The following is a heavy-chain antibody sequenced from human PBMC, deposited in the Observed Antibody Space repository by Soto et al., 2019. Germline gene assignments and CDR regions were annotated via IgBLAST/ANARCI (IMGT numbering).Heavy chain of an antibody. CDR1: GGSISSGGYY. CDR3: ARDCCSSTSFLDFMDV. V-gene: IGHV4-31*03. J-gene: IGHJ6*03. D-gene: IGHD2-2*01. CDR2: IYYSGST. Sequence: PSETLSLTCTVSGGSISSGGYYWSWIRQHPGKGLEWIGYIYYSGSTYYNPSLKSRVTISVDTSKNQFSLKLSSVTAADTAVYYCARDCCSSTSFLDFMDVCGKGTTVPVSS.